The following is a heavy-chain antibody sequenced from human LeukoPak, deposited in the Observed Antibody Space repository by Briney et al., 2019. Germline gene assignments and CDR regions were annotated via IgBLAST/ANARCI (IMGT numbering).Heavy chain of an antibody. CDR2: MNPNSGNT. Sequence: SSVKVSCKASGYTFTSYDINWVRQATGQGLEWMGWMNPNSGNTGYAHKFQGRVTMTRNTSISTAYMELSSLRSEGTAVYYCARGKVGTIFGVVIKGRTFDPWGQGTLVTVSS. CDR3: ARGKVGTIFGVVIKGRTFDP. D-gene: IGHD3-3*01. J-gene: IGHJ5*02. CDR1: GYTFTSYD. V-gene: IGHV1-8*01.